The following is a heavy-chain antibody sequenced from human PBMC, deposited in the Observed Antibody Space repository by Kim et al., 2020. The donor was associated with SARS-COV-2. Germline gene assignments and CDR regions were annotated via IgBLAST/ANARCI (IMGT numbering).Heavy chain of an antibody. V-gene: IGHV4-34*01. Sequence: SETLSLTCAVYGGSFSGYYWSWIRQPPGKGLEWIGEINHSGSTNYNPSLKSRVTISVDTSKNQFSLKLSSVTAADTAVYYCARGYSSGWDPTGWFDPWGRGTLVTVSS. D-gene: IGHD6-19*01. CDR2: INHSGST. CDR1: GGSFSGYY. CDR3: ARGYSSGWDPTGWFDP. J-gene: IGHJ5*02.